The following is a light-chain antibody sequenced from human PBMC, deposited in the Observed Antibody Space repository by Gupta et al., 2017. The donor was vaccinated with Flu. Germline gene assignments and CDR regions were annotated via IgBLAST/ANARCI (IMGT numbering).Light chain of an antibody. J-gene: IGLJ2*01. Sequence: QSALTQPASVSGSPGQSITISCTGTSSDVGAYKYVSWYQQHPDKAPKLMIYEVSDRPSGVSYRFSGSKSGNTASLTISGLQAEEEADYYCSSYTSSSAVVFGGGTKLTVL. CDR3: SSYTSSSAVV. CDR1: SSDVGAYKY. V-gene: IGLV2-14*01. CDR2: EVS.